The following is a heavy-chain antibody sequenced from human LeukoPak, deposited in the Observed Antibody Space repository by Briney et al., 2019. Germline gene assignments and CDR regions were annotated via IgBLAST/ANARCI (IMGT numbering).Heavy chain of an antibody. CDR2: INPNNGGT. CDR1: GYIFTDYY. V-gene: IGHV1-2*06. CDR3: ARAPAYCGGDCYFY. Sequence: GASVKVSCKASGYIFTDYYMHWVRQAPGQGLEWMGRINPNNGGTYYSQKFRGRVTMTRDTSITTAYMELSRLRSDDTAVYYCARAPAYCGGDCYFYWGQGTLVTVSS. J-gene: IGHJ4*02. D-gene: IGHD2-21*02.